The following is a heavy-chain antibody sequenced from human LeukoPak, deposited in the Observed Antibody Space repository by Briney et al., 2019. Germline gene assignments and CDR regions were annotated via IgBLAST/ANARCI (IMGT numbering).Heavy chain of an antibody. Sequence: GGSLRLSCAASGFTFSSYGMHWVRQAPGKGLEWVAFIRYDGSNKYYADSVKGRFTISRDNSKNTLYLQMNSLRAEDTAVYYCAKDVYYYGSGSLEDFYMDVWGKGTTVTISS. V-gene: IGHV3-30*02. CDR3: AKDVYYYGSGSLEDFYMDV. J-gene: IGHJ6*03. CDR1: GFTFSSYG. CDR2: IRYDGSNK. D-gene: IGHD3-10*01.